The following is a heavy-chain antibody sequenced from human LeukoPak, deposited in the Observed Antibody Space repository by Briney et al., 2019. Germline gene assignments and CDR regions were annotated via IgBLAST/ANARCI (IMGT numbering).Heavy chain of an antibody. Sequence: SVKVSCKTSRVAFTNSTLNWVRQAPGQGLEWMGRVIPLFGTSNYAPKFRGRVSITADTSTSTAYLEMSSLTSDDTALYYCARGSYFDVLSGFYYSHMDVWGEGTTVTVS. CDR2: VIPLFGTS. CDR3: ARGSYFDVLSGFYYSHMDV. CDR1: RVAFTNST. D-gene: IGHD3-3*01. J-gene: IGHJ6*03. V-gene: IGHV1-69*08.